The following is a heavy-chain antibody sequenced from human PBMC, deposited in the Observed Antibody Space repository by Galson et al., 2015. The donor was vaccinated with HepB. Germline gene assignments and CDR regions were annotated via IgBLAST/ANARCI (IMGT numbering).Heavy chain of an antibody. CDR2: IYSGGST. J-gene: IGHJ6*03. D-gene: IGHD3-10*01. CDR1: GFTVSSNY. V-gene: IGHV3-53*01. Sequence: SLRLSCAASGFTVSSNYMSWVRQAPGKGLEWVSVIYSGGSTYYADSVKGRFTISRDNSKNTLYLQMNSLRAEDTAVYYCATSYGSGSYLSDYYYYYMDVWGKGTTVTVSS. CDR3: ATSYGSGSYLSDYYYYYMDV.